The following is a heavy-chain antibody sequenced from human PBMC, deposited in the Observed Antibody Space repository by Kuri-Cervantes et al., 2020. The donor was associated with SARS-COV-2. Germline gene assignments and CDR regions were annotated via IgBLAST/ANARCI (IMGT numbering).Heavy chain of an antibody. CDR3: TRVISVFGVVKHFDY. J-gene: IGHJ4*02. D-gene: IGHD3-3*01. CDR2: IRSKAYGGTT. V-gene: IGHV3-49*04. CDR1: GFTFGDYA. Sequence: GESLKISCTASGFTFGDYAMSWVRQAPGKGLEWVGFIRSKAYGGTTEYAASVKGRFTISRDDSKSIAYLQMNSLKTEDTAVYYCTRVISVFGVVKHFDYWGQGTLVTVSS.